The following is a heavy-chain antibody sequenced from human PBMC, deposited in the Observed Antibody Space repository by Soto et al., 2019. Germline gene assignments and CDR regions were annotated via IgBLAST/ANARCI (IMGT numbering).Heavy chain of an antibody. V-gene: IGHV3-23*01. CDR2: ISGSGGST. J-gene: IGHJ6*02. CDR1: GFTFSSYA. D-gene: IGHD6-25*01. CDR3: AKDWTATPYYYYGMDV. Sequence: PVGSLRLSCAASGFTFSSYAMSWVRQAPGKGLEWVSAISGSGGSTYYADSVKGRFTISRDNSKNTLYLQMNSLRAEDTAVYYCAKDWTATPYYYYGMDVWGQGTTVTVSS.